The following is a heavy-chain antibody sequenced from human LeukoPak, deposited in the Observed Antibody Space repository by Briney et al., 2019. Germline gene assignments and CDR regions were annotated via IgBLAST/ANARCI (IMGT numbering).Heavy chain of an antibody. J-gene: IGHJ4*02. CDR2: INHSGST. CDR3: ARARRIAVAGPKRGFDY. Sequence: KSSENLSLTCAVYGGSFSGYYWSWLRQPPGKGLEWIGEINHSGSTNYNPSLKSRVTISVDTSKNQFSLKLSSVTAGDTAVYYCARARRIAVAGPKRGFDYWGQGTLVTVSS. D-gene: IGHD6-19*01. V-gene: IGHV4-34*01. CDR1: GGSFSGYY.